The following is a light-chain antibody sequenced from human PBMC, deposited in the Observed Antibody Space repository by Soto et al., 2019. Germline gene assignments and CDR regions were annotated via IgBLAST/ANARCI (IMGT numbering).Light chain of an antibody. V-gene: IGKV3-20*01. CDR1: QSVSSSF. CDR2: NAS. J-gene: IGKJ1*01. Sequence: DIVLTQSPGTLSLSPGESATLSCRASQSVSSSFLAWYQQKPGQSPRLLIYNASSRATGIPDRFSGSGSGTDFTLTISRLEPEDFAVYYCQQYGSSPWTFGQGTKVEIK. CDR3: QQYGSSPWT.